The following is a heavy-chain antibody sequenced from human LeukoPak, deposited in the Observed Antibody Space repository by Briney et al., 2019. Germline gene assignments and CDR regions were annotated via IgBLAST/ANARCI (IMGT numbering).Heavy chain of an antibody. CDR1: DGPISSYQ. Sequence: SETLSLTCTVSDGPISSYQWSWIRQPPGKGLEWIGYIYYTGSTNYHPSLKSRITISLDTSKNQFSLKLSSVTAADTAVYYCARRTTVTPNWFDPWGQGTLVTVSS. V-gene: IGHV4-59*08. D-gene: IGHD4-17*01. CDR2: IYYTGST. CDR3: ARRTTVTPNWFDP. J-gene: IGHJ5*02.